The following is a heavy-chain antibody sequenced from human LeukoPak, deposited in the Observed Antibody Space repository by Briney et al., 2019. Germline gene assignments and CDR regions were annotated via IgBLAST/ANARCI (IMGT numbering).Heavy chain of an antibody. D-gene: IGHD2-2*01. Sequence: ASVRVSCKASGYTFTGYYMHWVRQAPGQGLEWMGWINPNSGGTNYAQKFQGRVTMTRDTSISTAYMELSRLRSDDTAVYYCARDTHQLSGPDYWGQGTLVTVSS. V-gene: IGHV1-2*02. J-gene: IGHJ4*02. CDR3: ARDTHQLSGPDY. CDR2: INPNSGGT. CDR1: GYTFTGYY.